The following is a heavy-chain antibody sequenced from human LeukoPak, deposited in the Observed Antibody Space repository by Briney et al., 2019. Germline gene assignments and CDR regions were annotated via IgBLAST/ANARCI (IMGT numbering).Heavy chain of an antibody. CDR2: IGSKANSYAT. D-gene: IGHD6-13*01. V-gene: IGHV3-73*01. Sequence: GGSLRLSCAASGFTFSASPIHWVRQASGKGLERVGRIGSKANSYATGYAASVRGRFTISRDDSNNAAYLQMNSLKTEDTAVYYCARQYSSSWYYFDYWGHGMLVTVSS. CDR1: GFTFSASP. CDR3: ARQYSSSWYYFDY. J-gene: IGHJ4*01.